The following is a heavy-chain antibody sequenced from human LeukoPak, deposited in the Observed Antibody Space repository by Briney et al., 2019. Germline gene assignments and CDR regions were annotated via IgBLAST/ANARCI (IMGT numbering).Heavy chain of an antibody. CDR3: ARHSPYCGGDRYYFDY. CDR2: IYYSGST. J-gene: IGHJ4*02. D-gene: IGHD2-21*01. CDR1: GGSISSSSYY. Sequence: PSETLSLTCTVSGGSISSSSYYWGWIRQPPGKGLEWIGSIYYSGSTYYNPSLKSRVTISVDTSKNQFSLKLSSVTAADTAVYYCARHSPYCGGDRYYFDYWGQGTLVTVSS. V-gene: IGHV4-39*01.